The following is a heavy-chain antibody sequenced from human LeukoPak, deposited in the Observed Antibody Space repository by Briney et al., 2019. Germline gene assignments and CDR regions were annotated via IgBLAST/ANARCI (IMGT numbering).Heavy chain of an antibody. Sequence: SETLSLTCTVSGGSISSYYWSWIRQPPGKGLEWIGYIYYSGSTNYNPSLKSRVTISVDTSKNQFSLKLSSVTAADTAVYYCAREAMAGLDAFDIWGQGTMVTVSS. CDR3: AREAMAGLDAFDI. CDR2: IYYSGST. D-gene: IGHD5-18*01. J-gene: IGHJ3*02. V-gene: IGHV4-59*01. CDR1: GGSISSYY.